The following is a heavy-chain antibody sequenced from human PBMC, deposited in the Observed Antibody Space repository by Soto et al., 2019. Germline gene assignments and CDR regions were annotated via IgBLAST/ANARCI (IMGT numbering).Heavy chain of an antibody. Sequence: PGGSLRLSCSASGFNFRVYWMHWVRQAPGKGLVWVSRISNDGKTATYADSVEGQFTVSRDNTNNMVYLQMNSLTADDTGVYFCARGGSWFDFWGQGAVVTVSS. CDR1: GFNFRVYW. CDR3: ARGGSWFDF. V-gene: IGHV3-74*01. D-gene: IGHD6-13*01. CDR2: ISNDGKTA. J-gene: IGHJ4*02.